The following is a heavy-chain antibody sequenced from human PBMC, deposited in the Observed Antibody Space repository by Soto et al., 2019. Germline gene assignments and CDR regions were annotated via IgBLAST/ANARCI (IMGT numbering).Heavy chain of an antibody. CDR1: GYTFTTYH. D-gene: IGHD1-7*01. J-gene: IGHJ4*02. CDR2: ISAYNVNT. Sequence: QVQLVQSGAEVKKPGASVKVSYKASGYTFTTYHISWVRQAPGQGLEWRGWISAYNVNTNYAQKLQGRVTMTTDTSPSTGSIELRSLTSDDTAVYVCARGVHAELDWGQGTLVTVSS. CDR3: ARGVHAELD. V-gene: IGHV1-18*01.